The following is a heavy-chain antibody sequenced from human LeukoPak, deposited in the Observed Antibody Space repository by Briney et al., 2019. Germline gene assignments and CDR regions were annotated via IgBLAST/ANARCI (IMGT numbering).Heavy chain of an antibody. J-gene: IGHJ5*02. V-gene: IGHV4-59*08. CDR3: ATGEEWFDP. D-gene: IGHD7-27*01. Sequence: PSETLSPTCTVSGGSISSYYWSWIRQPPGKGLEWIGYIYYSGSTNYNPSLKSRVTISVDTSKNQFSLKLSSVTAADTAVYYCATGEEWFDPWGQGTLVTVSS. CDR1: GGSISSYY. CDR2: IYYSGST.